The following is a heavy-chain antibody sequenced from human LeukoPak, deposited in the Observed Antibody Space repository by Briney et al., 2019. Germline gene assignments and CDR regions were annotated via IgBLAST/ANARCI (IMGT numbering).Heavy chain of an antibody. J-gene: IGHJ6*02. CDR2: IYYSGST. D-gene: IGHD6-13*01. CDR3: ARAQQLPYYGMGV. CDR1: GGSISSYY. Sequence: SETLSLTCTVSGGSISSYYWSWIRQPPPKGLEWIEYIYYSGSTNYNPSLKSRVTISVDTSKNQFSLKLSSVTAADTAVYYCARAQQLPYYGMGVWGQGTTVTVSS. V-gene: IGHV4-59*01.